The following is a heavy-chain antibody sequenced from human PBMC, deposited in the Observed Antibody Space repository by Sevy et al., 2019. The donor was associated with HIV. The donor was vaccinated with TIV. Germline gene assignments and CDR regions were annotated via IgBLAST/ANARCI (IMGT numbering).Heavy chain of an antibody. J-gene: IGHJ4*02. CDR1: GYRFNSYW. CDR3: ARRAYDTTGYPQYYLDY. CDR2: IYPDDSEI. V-gene: IGHV5-51*01. Sequence: GESLKISCKGSGYRFNSYWLGWVRQMSGKGLEWMGIIYPDDSEIRYSPSLQGQVTISVDKSITTVYLQWGSLEASDTAMYCCARRAYDTTGYPQYYLDYRGQGTLVTVSS. D-gene: IGHD3-22*01.